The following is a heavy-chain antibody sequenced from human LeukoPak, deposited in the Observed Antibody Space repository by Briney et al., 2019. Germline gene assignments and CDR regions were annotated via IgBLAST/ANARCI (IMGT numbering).Heavy chain of an antibody. J-gene: IGHJ5*02. Sequence: PGRSLRLSCAASGFTFSDYAMHWVRQAPGKGLEWVALISYDGSDRYYADSVKGRFTISRDNSKNTLYLQMNSLRAEDTAVYYCAKDMLRYFDWYAFDPWGQGTLVTVSS. CDR2: ISYDGSDR. CDR1: GFTFSDYA. D-gene: IGHD3-9*01. V-gene: IGHV3-30*18. CDR3: AKDMLRYFDWYAFDP.